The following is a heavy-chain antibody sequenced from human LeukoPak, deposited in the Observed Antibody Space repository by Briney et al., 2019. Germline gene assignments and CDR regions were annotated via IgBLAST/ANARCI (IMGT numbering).Heavy chain of an antibody. D-gene: IGHD3-9*01. CDR1: GYTFTGYY. Sequence: ASVKVSCKASGYTFTGYYMHWVRQAPGQGLEWMGWINPNSGGTNYAQKFQGRVTMTRDTSISTAYMELSRLRSDDTAVYYCARDRYDILTGYSPVLYNWFDPWGQGTLVTVSS. J-gene: IGHJ5*02. CDR3: ARDRYDILTGYSPVLYNWFDP. V-gene: IGHV1-2*02. CDR2: INPNSGGT.